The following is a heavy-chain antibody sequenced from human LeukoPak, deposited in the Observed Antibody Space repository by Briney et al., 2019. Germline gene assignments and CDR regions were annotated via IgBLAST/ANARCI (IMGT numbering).Heavy chain of an antibody. J-gene: IGHJ4*02. V-gene: IGHV3-23*01. CDR2: ISVSGGST. CDR3: AKDSWEYEY. Sequence: GGSLRLSCAASGFTFSSYAMSWVRQAPGKGLEWVSAISVSGGSTYYVDSLKGRFTISRDNSKNTLYLQMKRLRAEDTGVYYCAKDSWEYEYWGQGALVTVSS. CDR1: GFTFSSYA. D-gene: IGHD1-26*01.